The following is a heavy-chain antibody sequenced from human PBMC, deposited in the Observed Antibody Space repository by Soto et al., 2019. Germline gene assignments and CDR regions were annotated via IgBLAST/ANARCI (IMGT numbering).Heavy chain of an antibody. Sequence: SETLSLTCTVSGGSISSSSYYWGWIRQPPGKGLEWIGSIYYSGSTYYNPSLKSRVTITRDTSASTAYMELSSLRSEDTAVYYCARDPMVRGVISYYYYGMEVWGQGTTVTVSS. J-gene: IGHJ6*02. CDR3: ARDPMVRGVISYYYYGMEV. V-gene: IGHV4-39*02. CDR2: IYYSGST. CDR1: GGSISSSSYY. D-gene: IGHD3-10*01.